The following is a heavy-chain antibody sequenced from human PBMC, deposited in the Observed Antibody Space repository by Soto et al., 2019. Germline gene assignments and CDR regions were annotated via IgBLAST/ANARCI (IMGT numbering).Heavy chain of an antibody. Sequence: EVQLLESGGGLVQPGGSLRLSCAASGFTFSSYAMSWVRQAPGKGLEWVSAISGSGGSTYYADSVKGRFTISRDNSKNTLYLQMNGLRAEDTAVDYCAKGSSGWYERFDYWGQGALVTVSS. CDR1: GFTFSSYA. V-gene: IGHV3-23*01. J-gene: IGHJ4*02. CDR3: AKGSSGWYERFDY. D-gene: IGHD6-19*01. CDR2: ISGSGGST.